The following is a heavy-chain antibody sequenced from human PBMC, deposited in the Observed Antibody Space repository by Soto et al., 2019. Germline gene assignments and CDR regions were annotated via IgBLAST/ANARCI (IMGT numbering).Heavy chain of an antibody. Sequence: QVQLQESGPGLVKPSETLSLTCSVSGGSIISGGYFWSWIRQHPGKGLEWIGYIFHTGSTNYNPSLKSRATISVDTSKNQFSLKLSSVTAADTAVYYCARGALYGDYVPDGYWGQGTLVTVSS. CDR2: IFHTGST. D-gene: IGHD4-17*01. J-gene: IGHJ4*02. CDR3: ARGALYGDYVPDGY. V-gene: IGHV4-31*03. CDR1: GGSIISGGYF.